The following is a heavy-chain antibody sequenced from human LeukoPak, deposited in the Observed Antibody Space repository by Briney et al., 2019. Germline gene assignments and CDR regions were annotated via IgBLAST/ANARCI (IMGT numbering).Heavy chain of an antibody. D-gene: IGHD4-17*01. CDR2: ISWNSGSI. CDR1: GLTFDDYA. V-gene: IGHV3-9*01. J-gene: IGHJ4*02. CDR3: AKDSYGDYKSFDY. Sequence: GGSLRLSCAASGLTFDDYAMHWVRQAPGKGLEWVSGISWNSGSIGYADSVKGRFTISRDNAKNSLYLQMNSLRAEDTALYYCAKDSYGDYKSFDYWGQGTLVTVSS.